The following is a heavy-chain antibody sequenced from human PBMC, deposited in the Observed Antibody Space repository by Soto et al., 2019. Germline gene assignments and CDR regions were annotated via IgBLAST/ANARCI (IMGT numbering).Heavy chain of an antibody. V-gene: IGHV3-30*03. J-gene: IGHJ1*01. CDR1: GFNFRTYG. CDR2: ISKDGSHS. D-gene: IGHD4-17*01. Sequence: QVQLVESGGGVVQPGRSLRLSCAASGFNFRTYGIHWVRQAPGKGLEWVALISKDGSHSYYAHSVKGRFTTSRDNSQNKAFLQVNSLRADDRAVYFCARGTDYADLGNAEYFHPWGQGTLVTVSS. CDR3: ARGTDYADLGNAEYFHP.